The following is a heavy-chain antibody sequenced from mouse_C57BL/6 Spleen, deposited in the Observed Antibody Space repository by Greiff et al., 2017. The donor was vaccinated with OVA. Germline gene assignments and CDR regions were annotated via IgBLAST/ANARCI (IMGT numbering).Heavy chain of an antibody. Sequence: QVQLQQPGAELVRPGSSVKLSCKASGYTFTSYWMHWVKQRPIQGLEWIGNIDPSDSDTHYNQKFKDKATLTVDKSSSTAYMQLSSLTSEDSAVYYCARLLLRSPYAMDYWGQGTSVTVSS. CDR3: ARLLLRSPYAMDY. CDR2: IDPSDSDT. J-gene: IGHJ4*01. D-gene: IGHD1-1*01. CDR1: GYTFTSYW. V-gene: IGHV1-52*01.